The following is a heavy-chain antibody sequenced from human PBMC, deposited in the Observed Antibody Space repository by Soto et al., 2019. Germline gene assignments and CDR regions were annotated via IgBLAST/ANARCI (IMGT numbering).Heavy chain of an antibody. Sequence: QVQLVQSGAEVKKPGSSVKVSCKTSGGPFNNHAINWVRQAPGQGLEWVGLVIPTLATADYTQNFQGSVTMTADEVTHTAYMELSSLKSCATGAYNFVIDSGEIEAVDIWGQGTLLSVPS. D-gene: IGHD4-17*01. CDR2: VIPTLATA. V-gene: IGHV1-69*01. J-gene: IGHJ3*02. CDR1: GGPFNNHA. CDR3: VIDSGEIEAVDI.